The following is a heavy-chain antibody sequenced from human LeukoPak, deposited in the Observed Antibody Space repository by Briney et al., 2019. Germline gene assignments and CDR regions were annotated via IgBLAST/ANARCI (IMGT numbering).Heavy chain of an antibody. CDR2: IKQDGSEK. D-gene: IGHD3-16*02. V-gene: IGHV3-7*01. CDR3: ARYRQNAY. Sequence: SGGSLRLSCAASGFTFSNYWLTWVRQAPGQGLEWVANIKQDGSEKHYVDSVKGRFTISRDNAKNSLYLQMNSLKAEDTAGNYVARYRQNAYWGQGTLVTVSS. J-gene: IGHJ4*02. CDR1: GFTFSNYW.